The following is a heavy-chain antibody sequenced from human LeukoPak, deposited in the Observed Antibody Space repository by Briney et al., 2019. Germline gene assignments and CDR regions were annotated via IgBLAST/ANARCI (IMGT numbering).Heavy chain of an antibody. CDR3: ARGHIPYTAASCDY. J-gene: IGHJ4*02. Sequence: GASVKVSCKASGYTFTSYGISWVRQAPGQGLEWMGWISAYNGNTNYAQKLQGRVTMTTDTSTSTAYMELRSLRSDDTAVYYCARGHIPYTAASCDYWAREPWSPSPQ. V-gene: IGHV1-18*01. D-gene: IGHD2-2*01. CDR1: GYTFTSYG. CDR2: ISAYNGNT.